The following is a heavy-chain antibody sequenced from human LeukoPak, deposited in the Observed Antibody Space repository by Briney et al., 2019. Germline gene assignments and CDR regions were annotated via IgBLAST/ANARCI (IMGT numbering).Heavy chain of an antibody. CDR3: ARGRGYSYGPFAY. V-gene: IGHV3-33*01. J-gene: IGHJ4*02. CDR2: IWYDGSNR. CDR1: GFTFSTYA. D-gene: IGHD5-18*01. Sequence: GGSLRLSCAASGFTFSTYAMHWVRQAPGKGLEWVAVIWYDGSNRYYAGSVTGRFTISRDNSKNTLYLRMNSLRAGDTAVYYCARGRGYSYGPFAYWGQGTLVTVSS.